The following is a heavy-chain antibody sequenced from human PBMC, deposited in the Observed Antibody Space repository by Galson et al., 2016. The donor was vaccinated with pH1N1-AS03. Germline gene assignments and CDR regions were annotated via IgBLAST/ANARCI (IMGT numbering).Heavy chain of an antibody. J-gene: IGHJ6*03. D-gene: IGHD6-13*01. CDR2: INPNSGDT. Sequence: SVKVSCKASGYTFTGHYIHRVRQAPGQGLEWMGWINPNSGDTNNAQKFEGRVTMTRDTSISTAYMEVNRLISDDTAAYYCARDRTAAPSYYYYMDVWGKGTTVTVSS. CDR3: ARDRTAAPSYYYYMDV. V-gene: IGHV1-2*02. CDR1: GYTFTGHY.